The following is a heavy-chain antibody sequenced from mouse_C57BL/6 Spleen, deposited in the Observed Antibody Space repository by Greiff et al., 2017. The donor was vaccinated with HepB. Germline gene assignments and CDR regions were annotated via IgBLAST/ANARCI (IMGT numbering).Heavy chain of an antibody. V-gene: IGHV5-4*03. CDR2: ISDGGSYT. Sequence: EVNLVESGGGLVKPGGSLKLSCAASGFTFSSYAMSWVRQTPEKRLEWVATISDGGSYTYYPDNVKGRFTISRDNAKNNLYLQMSHLKSEDTAMYYCARLTGTGWYFDVWGTGTTVTVSS. CDR3: ARLTGTGWYFDV. J-gene: IGHJ1*03. D-gene: IGHD4-1*01. CDR1: GFTFSSYA.